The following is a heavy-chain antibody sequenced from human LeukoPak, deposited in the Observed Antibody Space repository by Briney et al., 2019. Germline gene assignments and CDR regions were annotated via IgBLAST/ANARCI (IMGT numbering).Heavy chain of an antibody. CDR1: GYSISSGYY. Sequence: PSETLSLTCSVSGYSISSGYYWGWIRQPPGKGLEWIGSIYQSGSTSYNPSLKSRVTISVDTSKNQFSLKLSSVTAADTAMYYCVKDYGKYQILERATFDFWGQGTLISVSS. V-gene: IGHV4-38-2*02. CDR2: IYQSGST. J-gene: IGHJ4*02. CDR3: VKDYGKYQILERATFDF. D-gene: IGHD5-24*01.